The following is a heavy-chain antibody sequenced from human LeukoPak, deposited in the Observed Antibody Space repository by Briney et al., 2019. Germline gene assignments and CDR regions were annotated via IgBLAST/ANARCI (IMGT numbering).Heavy chain of an antibody. CDR2: IYYSGST. Sequence: PSETLSLTCTVSGGSISSSSYYWGWIRQPPGKGLEWIGSIYYSGSTYYNPSLKSRVTISVDTSKNQFSLKLSSVTAADTAVYYCASGDPYCSSTSCYAPRPMYYWGQGTLVTVSS. CDR1: GGSISSSSYY. J-gene: IGHJ4*02. CDR3: ASGDPYCSSTSCYAPRPMYY. V-gene: IGHV4-39*01. D-gene: IGHD2-2*01.